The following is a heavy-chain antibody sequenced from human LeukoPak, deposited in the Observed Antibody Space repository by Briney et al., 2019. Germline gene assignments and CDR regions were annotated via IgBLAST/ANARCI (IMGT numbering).Heavy chain of an antibody. D-gene: IGHD3-22*01. CDR3: ARDKTHPYTYYYDSSGYYADY. CDR2: IIPILGIA. Sequence: AASVKVSCKASGYTFTSYAISWVRQAPGQGLEWMGRIIPILGIANYAQKFQGRVTITADKSTSTAYMELSSLRSEDTAVYYCARDKTHPYTYYYDSSGYYADYWGQGTLVTVSS. J-gene: IGHJ4*02. CDR1: GYTFTSYA. V-gene: IGHV1-69*04.